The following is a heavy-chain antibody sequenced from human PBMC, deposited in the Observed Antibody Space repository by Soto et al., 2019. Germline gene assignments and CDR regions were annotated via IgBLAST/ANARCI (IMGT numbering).Heavy chain of an antibody. D-gene: IGHD3-10*01. CDR3: ARKQVHYYGMDV. CDR1: CGSFSGYY. CDR2: INHSGST. V-gene: IGHV4-34*01. Sequence: SETLSLTCAVYCGSFSGYYWSWIRQPPGKGLEWIGEINHSGSTNYNPSLKSRVTISVDTSKNQFSLKLSSVTAADTAVYYCARKQVHYYGMDVWGQGTTVTVSS. J-gene: IGHJ6*02.